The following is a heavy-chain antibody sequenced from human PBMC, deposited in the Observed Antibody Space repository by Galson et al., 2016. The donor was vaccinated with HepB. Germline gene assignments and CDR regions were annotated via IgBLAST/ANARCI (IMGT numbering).Heavy chain of an antibody. D-gene: IGHD4-23*01. V-gene: IGHV4-59*01. CDR2: IYFSGTT. J-gene: IGHJ3*02. Sequence: SETLSLTCTVSGGSISPYFWSWIRRPPGKGLEWIAYIYFSGTTNYNPSLKSRVTISLDTPKGQLSLKVTSVTAADSAVYYCARSYGGYAFDIWGQGTMVTVSS. CDR3: ARSYGGYAFDI. CDR1: GGSISPYF.